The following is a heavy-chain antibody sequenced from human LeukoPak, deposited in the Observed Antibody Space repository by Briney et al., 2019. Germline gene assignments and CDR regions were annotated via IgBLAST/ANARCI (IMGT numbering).Heavy chain of an antibody. Sequence: GGSLRLSCAASGFTFSNYAMNWVRQAPGKGLEWVSGISYSGGSTYYADSVKGRFTISRDNSKNTLFLQVNSLRAEDTAIYYCAKVALNHYVWGSDRSPLGYWGQGTLVTVSS. CDR1: GFTFSNYA. CDR3: AKVALNHYVWGSDRSPLGY. CDR2: ISYSGGST. V-gene: IGHV3-23*01. D-gene: IGHD3-16*02. J-gene: IGHJ4*02.